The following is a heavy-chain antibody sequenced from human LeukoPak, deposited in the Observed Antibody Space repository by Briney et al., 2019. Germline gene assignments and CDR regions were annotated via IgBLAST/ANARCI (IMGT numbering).Heavy chain of an antibody. CDR3: ARNSKVTPGYYYYYMDV. D-gene: IGHD2-21*02. V-gene: IGHV1-8*01. CDR1: GYTFTSYD. J-gene: IGHJ6*03. CDR2: MNPNSGNT. Sequence: ASVKVSCKASGYTFTSYDINWVRQATGQGLEWMGWMNPNSGNTGYAQKFQGRVTMTADTSTSTAYMELRCLRSDDTAVYYCARNSKVTPGYYYYYMDVGGKGTTVTVSS.